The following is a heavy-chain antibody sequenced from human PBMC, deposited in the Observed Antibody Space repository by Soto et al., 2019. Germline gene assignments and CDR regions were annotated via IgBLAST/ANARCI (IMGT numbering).Heavy chain of an antibody. Sequence: QVQLQESGPGLVKPSQTLSLTCTVSGGSISSGDYYWSWIRQPPGKGLEWIGYIYYSGSTYYNPSPTSRVTISVDTSMNQFSLKLISVTAADAAVYYCARSQGSGFLVSWGQGTLVTVSS. J-gene: IGHJ4*02. V-gene: IGHV4-30-4*01. D-gene: IGHD3-10*01. CDR3: ARSQGSGFLVS. CDR1: GGSISSGDYY. CDR2: IYYSGST.